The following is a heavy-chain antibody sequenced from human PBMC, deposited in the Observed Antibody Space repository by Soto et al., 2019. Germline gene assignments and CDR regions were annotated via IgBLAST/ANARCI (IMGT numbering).Heavy chain of an antibody. CDR2: ISCSGGST. CDR1: GFTFSSYA. V-gene: IGHV3-23*01. J-gene: IGHJ4*02. Sequence: AGGSLRLSCAASGFTFSSYAMSWVRQAPGKGLEWVSAISCSGGSTYYADSVKGRFTISRDNSKNTLYLQMNSLRAEDTAVYYCAKGHSSGWYFWDFDYWGQGTLVTVSS. CDR3: AKGHSSGWYFWDFDY. D-gene: IGHD6-19*01.